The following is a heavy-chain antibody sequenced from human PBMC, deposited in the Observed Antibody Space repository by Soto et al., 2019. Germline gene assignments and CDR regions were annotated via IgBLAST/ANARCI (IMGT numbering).Heavy chain of an antibody. Sequence: GASVKVSCKASGYTFTSYGISWVRQAPGQGLEWMGWISAYNGNTNYAQKLQGRVTMTTDTSTSTAYMELRSLRSDDTAVYYCARDPTTIAVAPYDAFDIWGQGTMVTVS. CDR3: ARDPTTIAVAPYDAFDI. J-gene: IGHJ3*02. CDR2: ISAYNGNT. D-gene: IGHD6-19*01. CDR1: GYTFTSYG. V-gene: IGHV1-18*01.